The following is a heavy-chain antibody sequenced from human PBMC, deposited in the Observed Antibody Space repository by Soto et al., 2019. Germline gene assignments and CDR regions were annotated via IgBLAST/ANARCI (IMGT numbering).Heavy chain of an antibody. CDR3: ARDQGPGSGSFLSPYNWFDP. CDR2: ISAYNGNT. Sequence: QVQLVQSGAEVKKPGASVKVSCKASGYTFTSYGISWVRQAPGQGLEWMGWISAYNGNTNYAQKLQGRVTMTTDTSTSTAYMELRSLRSDYTAVYYCARDQGPGSGSFLSPYNWFDPWGQGTLVTISS. J-gene: IGHJ5*02. CDR1: GYTFTSYG. D-gene: IGHD3-10*01. V-gene: IGHV1-18*01.